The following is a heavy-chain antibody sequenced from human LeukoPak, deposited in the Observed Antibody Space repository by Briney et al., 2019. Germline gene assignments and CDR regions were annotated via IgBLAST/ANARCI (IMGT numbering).Heavy chain of an antibody. CDR3: ARQGHYYYYYHGMDV. J-gene: IGHJ6*02. D-gene: IGHD3-3*02. Sequence: GESLKISCKGSGFSFTSYWISWVRQMPGKGLEWMGIIYPGDSDTRYSPSFQGQVTISADKSISTAYLQWSSLKASDTAMYYCARQGHYYYYYHGMDVWGQGTTVTVSS. CDR2: IYPGDSDT. V-gene: IGHV5-51*01. CDR1: GFSFTSYW.